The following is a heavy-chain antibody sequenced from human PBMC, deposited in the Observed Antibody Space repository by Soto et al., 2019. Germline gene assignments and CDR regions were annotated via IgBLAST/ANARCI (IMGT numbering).Heavy chain of an antibody. CDR3: VIEWSHWVEETYYYYMDV. D-gene: IGHD3-3*01. CDR1: GFPFGNYW. Sequence: EVHLVESGGGSVQPGGSLRVSCAASGFPFGNYWMDWVRQSPGKGLEWVARIYSDGSSTRYADSVKGRFTISRDNAKNTLFLQMNCLRVEDTAVYYCVIEWSHWVEETYYYYMDVWGKGTTVTVSS. CDR2: IYSDGSST. J-gene: IGHJ6*03. V-gene: IGHV3-74*01.